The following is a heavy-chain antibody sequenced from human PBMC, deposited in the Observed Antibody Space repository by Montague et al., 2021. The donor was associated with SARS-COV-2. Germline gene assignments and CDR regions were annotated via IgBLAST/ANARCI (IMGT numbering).Heavy chain of an antibody. J-gene: IGHJ6*03. V-gene: IGHV4-34*01. Sequence: SETLSLTCDVHGGSFSTYNWNWIRQPPGTGLEWIGEIHNGGSTNYNPSLKSRVTISADTSKNQFSLKLTSVAAADTAVYYCARLGDGVVPSPILGVGPYYSYYYMDVWGKGTTVTVSS. D-gene: IGHD3-10*01. CDR1: GGSFSTYN. CDR2: IHNGGST. CDR3: ARLGDGVVPSPILGVGPYYSYYYMDV.